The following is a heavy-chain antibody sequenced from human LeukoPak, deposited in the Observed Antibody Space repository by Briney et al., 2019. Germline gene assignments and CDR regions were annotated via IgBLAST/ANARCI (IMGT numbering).Heavy chain of an antibody. J-gene: IGHJ4*02. CDR2: INHSGST. V-gene: IGHV4-34*01. CDR1: GGSFSGYY. CDR3: ARGKAANAIGIDY. Sequence: SETLSLTCAVYGGSFSGYYWSWIRQPPEKGLEWIGEINHSGSTNYNPSLKSRVTISVDTSKNQFSLKLSSVTAADTAVYYCARGKAANAIGIDYWGQGTLVTVSS. D-gene: IGHD2-15*01.